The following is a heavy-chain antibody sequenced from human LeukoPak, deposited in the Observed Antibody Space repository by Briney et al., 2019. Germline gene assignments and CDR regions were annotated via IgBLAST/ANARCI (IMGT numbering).Heavy chain of an antibody. CDR3: ARDRDDDPNSSWYRSGLNWFDP. CDR2: IYYSGST. V-gene: IGHV4-39*07. J-gene: IGHJ5*02. Sequence: PSETLSLTCTVSGGSVNSTSYYWGWIRQAPGKGLDWIGSIYYSGSTYYNPSLKSRVTISVDTSKNQFSLKLSSVTAADTAVYYCARDRDDDPNSSWYRSGLNWFDPWGQGTLVTVSS. D-gene: IGHD6-13*01. CDR1: GGSVNSTSYY.